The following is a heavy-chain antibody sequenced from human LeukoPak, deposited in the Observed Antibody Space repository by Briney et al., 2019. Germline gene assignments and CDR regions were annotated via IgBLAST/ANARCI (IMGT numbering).Heavy chain of an antibody. CDR3: ATDLDLRRAVAGTGANY. CDR1: GYTFTDYY. J-gene: IGHJ4*02. D-gene: IGHD6-19*01. Sequence: GASVKVSCKTSGYTFTDYYIHWVRQAPGQGLEWMGWINPDSGYTNYAQKFQGRVTMTEDTSTDTAYMELSSLRSEDTAVYYCATDLDLRRAVAGTGANYWGQGTLVTVSS. V-gene: IGHV1-2*02. CDR2: INPDSGYT.